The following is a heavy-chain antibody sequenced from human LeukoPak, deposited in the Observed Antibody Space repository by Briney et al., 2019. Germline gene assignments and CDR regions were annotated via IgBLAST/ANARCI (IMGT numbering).Heavy chain of an antibody. J-gene: IGHJ5*02. CDR3: ASQHPIYDILTGYSLENWFDP. D-gene: IGHD3-9*01. CDR1: GGTFSSYA. V-gene: IGHV1-69*13. CDR2: IIPIFGTA. Sequence: ASVKVSCKASGGTFSSYAISWVRQAPGQGLEWMGGIIPIFGTANYAQKFQGRVTITADESTSTAYMELSSLRSEDTAVYYCASQHPIYDILTGYSLENWFDPWGQGTLVTVSS.